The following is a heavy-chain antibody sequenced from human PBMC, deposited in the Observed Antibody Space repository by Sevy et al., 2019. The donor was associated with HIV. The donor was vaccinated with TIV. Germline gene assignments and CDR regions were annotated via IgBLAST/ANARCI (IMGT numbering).Heavy chain of an antibody. CDR2: INPNSDDT. CDR1: GCSFTAYY. V-gene: IGHV1-2*02. CDR3: ARGLTIFGVAPQKH. D-gene: IGHD3-3*01. Sequence: ASVKVSCKASGCSFTAYYMYWVRQAPGQGLEWMGWINPNSDDTNYALKFQGRVTMTSDASINTAYMELSGLRFDDAAVYYCARGLTIFGVAPQKHWGHGTLVTVSS. J-gene: IGHJ4*01.